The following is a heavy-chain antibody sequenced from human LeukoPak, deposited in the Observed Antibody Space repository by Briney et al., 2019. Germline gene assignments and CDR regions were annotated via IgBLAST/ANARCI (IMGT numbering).Heavy chain of an antibody. J-gene: IGHJ4*02. CDR3: ARPYCSSTSCYGYSDY. CDR2: IYPGDSDT. CDR1: GYSFTSYW. Sequence: GESLKISCNGSGYSFTSYWIGWVRQMPGKGLEWMGIIYPGDSDTRYSPSFQGQVTISADKSISTAYLQWSSLKASDAAMYYCARPYCSSTSCYGYSDYWGQGTLVTVSS. D-gene: IGHD2-2*01. V-gene: IGHV5-51*01.